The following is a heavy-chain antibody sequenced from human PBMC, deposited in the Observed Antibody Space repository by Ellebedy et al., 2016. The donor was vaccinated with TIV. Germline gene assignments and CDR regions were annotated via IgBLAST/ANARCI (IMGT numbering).Heavy chain of an antibody. D-gene: IGHD2-2*01. V-gene: IGHV2-26*01. CDR3: ARTVYCSSTSCYYHWSEVGNYYYYYMDV. CDR2: IFSNDEK. Sequence: SGPTLVKPTETLTLPCTVSGFSLSNARMGVSWIRQPPGKALEWLAHIFSNDEKSYSTSLKSRLTISKDTSKSQVVLTMTNMDPVDTATYYCARTVYCSSTSCYYHWSEVGNYYYYYMDVWGKGTTVTVSS. CDR1: GFSLSNARMG. J-gene: IGHJ6*03.